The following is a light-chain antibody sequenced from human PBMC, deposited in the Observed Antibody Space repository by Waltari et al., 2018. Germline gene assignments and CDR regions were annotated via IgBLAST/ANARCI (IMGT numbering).Light chain of an antibody. CDR3: SSFAGNNTVV. Sequence: PRHPSKSPKLIICEVSMRPAGVPDRCSGSKSDNTASLTVFGLHADDEADYYCSSFAGNNTVVFGGGTKLTVL. J-gene: IGLJ2*01. V-gene: IGLV2-8*01. CDR2: EVS.